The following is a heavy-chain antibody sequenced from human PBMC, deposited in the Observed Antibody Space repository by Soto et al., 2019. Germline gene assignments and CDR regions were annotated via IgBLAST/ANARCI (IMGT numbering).Heavy chain of an antibody. CDR1: GYTFTSYD. CDR2: MNPNSGNT. J-gene: IGHJ4*02. V-gene: IGHV1-8*01. CDR3: ARSGTVAGRRGLGY. D-gene: IGHD6-19*01. Sequence: QVQLVQSGAEVKKPGASVKVSCKASGYTFTSYDINWVRQATGQGLEWMGWMNPNSGNTGYAQKFHGRVSMTRNTSISTAYMELSSLRSEDTAVYYCARSGTVAGRRGLGYWGQGTLVTVSS.